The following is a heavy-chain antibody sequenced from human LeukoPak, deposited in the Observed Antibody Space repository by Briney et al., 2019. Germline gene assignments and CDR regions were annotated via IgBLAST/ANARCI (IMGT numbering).Heavy chain of an antibody. V-gene: IGHV3-21*01. D-gene: IGHD3-22*01. CDR1: GFTFSSYA. Sequence: SGGSLRLSCAASGFTFSSYAMSWVRQAPGKGLEWVSSISSSSSYIYYADSVKGRFTISRDNAKNSLYLQMNSLRAEDTAVYYCARDHNYDYGMDVWGQGTTVTVSS. CDR3: ARDHNYDYGMDV. J-gene: IGHJ6*02. CDR2: ISSSSSYI.